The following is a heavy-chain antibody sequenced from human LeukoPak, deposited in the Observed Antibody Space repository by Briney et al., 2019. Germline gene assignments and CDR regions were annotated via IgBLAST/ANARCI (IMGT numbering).Heavy chain of an antibody. CDR1: GFTFSRHG. CDR2: ISNDGSRK. CDR3: ARDRAWNYFDY. V-gene: IGHV3-30*03. Sequence: GGSLRLSCAPSGFTFSRHGMHWVRQAPGKGLEWVAIISNDGSRKYYAHSVEGRFTISRDNSKNTLYLQMDSLRAEDTAVYYCARDRAWNYFDYWGQGTLITVSS. D-gene: IGHD3-3*01. J-gene: IGHJ4*02.